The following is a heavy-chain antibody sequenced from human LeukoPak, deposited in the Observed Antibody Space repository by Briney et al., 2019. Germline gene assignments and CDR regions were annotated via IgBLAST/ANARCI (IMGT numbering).Heavy chain of an antibody. D-gene: IGHD6-13*01. Sequence: ASVKVSCKASGYTFTGYYIHWVRQAPGQGLEWMGWISPNSGDTNYAQKFQGWGTMTRDTSITTVYMELSRLRSDDTAVYYCARESLAADFHYWGQGTLVTVPS. V-gene: IGHV1-2*04. J-gene: IGHJ4*02. CDR2: ISPNSGDT. CDR3: ARESLAADFHY. CDR1: GYTFTGYY.